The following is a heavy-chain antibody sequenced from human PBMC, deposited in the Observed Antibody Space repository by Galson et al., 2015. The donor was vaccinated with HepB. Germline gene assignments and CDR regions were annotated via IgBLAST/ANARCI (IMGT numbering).Heavy chain of an antibody. CDR3: TRDSFYFDYRGGPDY. V-gene: IGHV3-33*08. Sequence: SLRLSCAASGFTFSYYAMRWVRQAPGKGLEWVAVIWYDGTNKYYADSVKGRFTISRDNSQNTLYLQMSSLRPGDTAVYYCTRDSFYFDYRGGPDYWGRGTLVTVSS. J-gene: IGHJ4*02. D-gene: IGHD2-15*01. CDR2: IWYDGTNK. CDR1: GFTFSYYA.